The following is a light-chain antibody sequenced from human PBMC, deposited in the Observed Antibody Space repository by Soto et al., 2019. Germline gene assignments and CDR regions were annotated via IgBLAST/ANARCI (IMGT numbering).Light chain of an antibody. CDR2: GAS. J-gene: IGKJ1*01. CDR3: QQYNNCPRT. V-gene: IGKV3D-15*01. Sequence: EIVLTQSPATLSLSPGERATLSCRASQSISMNLAWYQQKPGQAPRLLIYGASTRATGIPARFSGSGSGTDFTLTISRLEPEDFAVYYCQQYNNCPRTFGQGTKVDIK. CDR1: QSISMN.